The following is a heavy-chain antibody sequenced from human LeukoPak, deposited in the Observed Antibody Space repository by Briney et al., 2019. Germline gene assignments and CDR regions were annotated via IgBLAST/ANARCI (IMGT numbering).Heavy chain of an antibody. CDR1: GFIFSDYY. CDR2: ISSGGSTI. Sequence: PGGSLRLSCAASGFIFSDYYMSWIRQAPGKGLEWISYISSGGSTIYYADSVKGRFTISRDNAKNSLYLQMNSLRAEDTAVYYCARENYVQTGFDYWGQGTLVTVSS. CDR3: ARENYVQTGFDY. D-gene: IGHD1-7*01. J-gene: IGHJ4*02. V-gene: IGHV3-11*04.